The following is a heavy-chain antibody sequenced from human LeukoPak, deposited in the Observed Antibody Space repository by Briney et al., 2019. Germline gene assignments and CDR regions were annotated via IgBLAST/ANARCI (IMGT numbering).Heavy chain of an antibody. Sequence: PVGCLRVSCAEPRVSFSGDAMRWGRQAPGKGRWWVSAISGSGGGTYYAETVRGRFTISRDNSTSTLYLQMRRVRAEDTAVYYCAKDHERDGYNLGAFDIWGQGTMVTVS. CDR1: RVSFSGDA. D-gene: IGHD5-12*01. V-gene: IGHV3-23*01. J-gene: IGHJ3*02. CDR2: ISGSGGGT. CDR3: AKDHERDGYNLGAFDI.